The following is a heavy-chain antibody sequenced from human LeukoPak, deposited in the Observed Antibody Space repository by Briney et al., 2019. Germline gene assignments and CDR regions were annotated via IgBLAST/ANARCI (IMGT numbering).Heavy chain of an antibody. CDR2: ISGSGGST. CDR3: AKMDGEYGYYYYGMDV. D-gene: IGHD4-17*01. CDR1: GFTFSSYA. V-gene: IGHV3-23*01. J-gene: IGHJ6*04. Sequence: GGSLRLSCAASGFTFSSYAMSWVRQAPGKGLEWVPAISGSGGSTYYADSVKVRFTISRDNSKNTLYLQMNSLRAEDTAVYYCAKMDGEYGYYYYGMDVWGKATTVTVSS.